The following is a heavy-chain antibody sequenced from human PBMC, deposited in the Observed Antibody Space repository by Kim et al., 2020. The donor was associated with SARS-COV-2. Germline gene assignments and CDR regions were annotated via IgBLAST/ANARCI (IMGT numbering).Heavy chain of an antibody. D-gene: IGHD1-26*01. CDR3: AKSEREKDFDY. J-gene: IGHJ4*02. V-gene: IGHV3-30*02. Sequence: YYANSVKGRFTISRDNSKNTRYLQMNSLRAEDTAVYYCAKSEREKDFDYWGQGTLVTVSS.